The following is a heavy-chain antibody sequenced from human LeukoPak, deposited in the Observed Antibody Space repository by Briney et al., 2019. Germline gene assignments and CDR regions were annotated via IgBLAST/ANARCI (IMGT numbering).Heavy chain of an antibody. CDR1: GYTFTGYY. V-gene: IGHV1-2*02. J-gene: IGHJ4*02. Sequence: ASVKVSCKASGYTFTGYYMHWVRQAPGQGLEWMGWITPNSGGTNYAQKFQGRVTMTRDTSISTAYMELSRLRSDDTAVYYCAREGYCSGGSCAYFDYWGQGTLVTVSS. CDR3: AREGYCSGGSCAYFDY. D-gene: IGHD2-15*01. CDR2: ITPNSGGT.